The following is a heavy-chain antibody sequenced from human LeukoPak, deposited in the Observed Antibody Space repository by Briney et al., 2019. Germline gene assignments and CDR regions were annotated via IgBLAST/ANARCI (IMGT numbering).Heavy chain of an antibody. Sequence: SVKVSCKASGGTFSSYAISWVRQAPGQGLEWMGRIIPILGIANYAQKFQGRVTITADKSTSTAYMELSSLRSEDTAVYYCAREPLGNDFWSGYYTGYYYYGMDVWGQGTTVTVSS. J-gene: IGHJ6*02. CDR2: IIPILGIA. CDR1: GGTFSSYA. CDR3: AREPLGNDFWSGYYTGYYYYGMDV. V-gene: IGHV1-69*04. D-gene: IGHD3-3*01.